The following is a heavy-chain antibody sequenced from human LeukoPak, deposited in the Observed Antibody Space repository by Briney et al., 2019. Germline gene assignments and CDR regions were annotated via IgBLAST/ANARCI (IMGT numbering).Heavy chain of an antibody. CDR1: GYSISSGYY. Sequence: SETLSLTCTVSGYSISSGYYWGWIRQPPGKGLEWIGSIYHSGSTYYNPSLKSRVTISVDTSKNQFSLKLSSVTAADTAVYYCAREDRYQYYYIDVWGKGTTVTVSS. D-gene: IGHD3-9*01. CDR3: AREDRYQYYYIDV. J-gene: IGHJ6*03. CDR2: IYHSGST. V-gene: IGHV4-38-2*02.